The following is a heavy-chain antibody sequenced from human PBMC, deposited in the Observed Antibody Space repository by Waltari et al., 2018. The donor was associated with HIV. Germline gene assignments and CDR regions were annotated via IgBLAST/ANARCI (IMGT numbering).Heavy chain of an antibody. Sequence: VQLQESGPGLVKPSETLSLTTTVSGGSISSCYWGLTRQPAGKGLEWIGRIDTSGSTNYNPSLKSRVTMSVDTSKNQCSLKLSSVTAADTAVYYCARFVGSSWVHGMDVWGQGTTVTVSS. V-gene: IGHV4-4*07. D-gene: IGHD6-13*01. CDR3: ARFVGSSWVHGMDV. CDR2: IDTSGST. CDR1: GGSISSCY. J-gene: IGHJ6*02.